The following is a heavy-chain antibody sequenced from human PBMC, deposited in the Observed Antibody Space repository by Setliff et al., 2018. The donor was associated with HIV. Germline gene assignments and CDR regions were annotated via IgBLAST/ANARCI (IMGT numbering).Heavy chain of an antibody. V-gene: IGHV3-7*03. J-gene: IGHJ4*02. Sequence: GESLKISCAASGFTFSNYWMTWFRQAPGKGLEWVANIRQDGSEKYYVDSVEGRFTISRDNAKNSLYLQMNSLRAEDTAVYYCARGLSFYDPGGFDYWGQGTLVTVSS. CDR1: GFTFSNYW. CDR2: IRQDGSEK. D-gene: IGHD3-22*01. CDR3: ARGLSFYDPGGFDY.